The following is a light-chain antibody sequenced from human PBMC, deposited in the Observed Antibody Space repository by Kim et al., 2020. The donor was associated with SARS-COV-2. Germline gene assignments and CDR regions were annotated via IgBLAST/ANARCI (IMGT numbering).Light chain of an antibody. CDR1: QSISSY. J-gene: IGKJ4*01. CDR3: QQRDSWPLT. V-gene: IGKV3-11*01. CDR2: DAT. Sequence: LSAVERATLACRASQSISSYLAWYQQKPGQDPRLLIHDATNRATGIPARFSGSGSGTDFTLTISSLEPEDFAVYYCQQRDSWPLTFGGGTKVDIK.